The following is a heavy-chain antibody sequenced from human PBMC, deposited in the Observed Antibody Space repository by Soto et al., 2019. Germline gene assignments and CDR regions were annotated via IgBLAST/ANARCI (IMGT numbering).Heavy chain of an antibody. J-gene: IGHJ6*02. CDR2: INIGSGNT. Sequence: ASGKVSCKASGYGFSSYAMHWVRQAPGQRLEWMGWINIGSGNTEYSQNFQDRITITRDTSASTVYMELSSLRSEDTAVYYCARDGGDCGYRLAYYYYIGMDVWGQGTTVTVSS. CDR1: GYGFSSYA. CDR3: ARDGGDCGYRLAYYYYIGMDV. D-gene: IGHD2-21*02. V-gene: IGHV1-3*04.